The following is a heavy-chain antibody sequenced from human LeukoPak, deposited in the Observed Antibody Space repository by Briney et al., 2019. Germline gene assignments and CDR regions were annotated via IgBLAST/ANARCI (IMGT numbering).Heavy chain of an antibody. J-gene: IGHJ4*02. CDR2: INSDGSAP. CDR3: AGDVYGLGDS. D-gene: IGHD2-8*01. CDR1: GFTFSDYW. V-gene: IGHV3-74*03. Sequence: PGGSLRLSRTASGFTFSDYWMHWVRHTPEKGLMWVSKINSDGSAPQYAESVKGRFTISRDNRKNTLYLQMNSLRAEDTAVYYCAGDVYGLGDSWGQGALVTVSS.